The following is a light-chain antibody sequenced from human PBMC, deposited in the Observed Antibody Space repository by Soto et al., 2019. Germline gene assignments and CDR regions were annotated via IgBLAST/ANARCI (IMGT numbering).Light chain of an antibody. CDR3: QKYNSAPPAT. V-gene: IGKV1-27*01. CDR1: QGISNY. Sequence: DIQMTQSPSSLSASVGDRVTITCRASQGISNYLAWYQQKPGKVLKLLIYAASTLQSGVPSRFSGSGSGTDFTLTISSLQPEDVATYYCQKYNSAPPATFGQGTKVDIK. J-gene: IGKJ1*01. CDR2: AAS.